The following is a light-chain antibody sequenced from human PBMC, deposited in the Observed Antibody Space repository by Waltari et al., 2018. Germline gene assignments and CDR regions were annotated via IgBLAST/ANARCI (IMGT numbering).Light chain of an antibody. J-gene: IGKJ3*01. CDR1: QTINHM. V-gene: IGKV1-39*01. CDR3: QQAYNTPVT. Sequence: DIQLIQSTSPLSASVGDSVAITCRASQTINHMLNWYQKKPGKAPKLLIYGASTLHNGVPSRFSGSASGTDFTLIISSLQPEDFATYYCQQAYNTPVTFGPGTKVDIK. CDR2: GAS.